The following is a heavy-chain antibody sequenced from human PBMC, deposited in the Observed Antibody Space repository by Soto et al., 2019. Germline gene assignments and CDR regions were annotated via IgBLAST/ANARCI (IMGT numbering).Heavy chain of an antibody. V-gene: IGHV1-8*01. Sequence: SVKVSCKASGYTFTSYDINWVRQATGQGLEWMGWMNPNSGNTGYAQKFQGRVTMTRNTSISTAYMELSSLRSEDTAVYYCARATTCGGDCYFDAFDIWGQGTMVTVSS. CDR1: GYTFTSYD. D-gene: IGHD2-21*01. CDR2: MNPNSGNT. J-gene: IGHJ3*02. CDR3: ARATTCGGDCYFDAFDI.